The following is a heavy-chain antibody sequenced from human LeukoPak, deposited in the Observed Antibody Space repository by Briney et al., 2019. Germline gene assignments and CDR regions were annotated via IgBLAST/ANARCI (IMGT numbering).Heavy chain of an antibody. CDR2: IYYSGST. D-gene: IGHD3/OR15-3a*01. CDR3: ARDRLPILDPQFAFDI. Sequence: SETLSLTCTVSGYSISSGYYWGWIRQPPGKGLEWIGYIYYSGSTNYNPSLKSRVTISVDTSKNRFSLKLSSVTAADTAVYYCARDRLPILDPQFAFDIWGQGTMVTVSS. CDR1: GYSISSGYY. J-gene: IGHJ3*02. V-gene: IGHV4-38-2*02.